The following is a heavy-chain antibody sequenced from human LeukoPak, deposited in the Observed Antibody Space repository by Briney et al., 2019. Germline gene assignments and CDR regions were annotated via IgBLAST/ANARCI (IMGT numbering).Heavy chain of an antibody. CDR1: GGSISSGGYY. CDR3: ARFRRALWFGELSPIDY. CDR2: IYYSGST. Sequence: PSQTLSLTCTVSGGSISSGGYYWSWIRQHPGKGLEWIGYIYYSGSTYYNPSLKSRVTISVDTSKNQFSLKLSSVTAADTAVYYCARFRRALWFGELSPIDYWGQGTLVTVSS. D-gene: IGHD3-10*01. V-gene: IGHV4-31*03. J-gene: IGHJ4*02.